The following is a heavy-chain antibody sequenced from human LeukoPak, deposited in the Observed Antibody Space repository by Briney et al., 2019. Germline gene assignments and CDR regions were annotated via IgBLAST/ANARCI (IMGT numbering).Heavy chain of an antibody. D-gene: IGHD2-21*02. V-gene: IGHV3-15*01. Sequence: PGGSLGLSCLGSGFNFNDAYMNWVRQAPGKGLEWVGRVKSIRDGGTTDDTAPVKGRFTISRDDSKRTVYLQMNSLKTEDTAVYFCTARVVTTNEFWGQGTLVTVSS. CDR1: GFNFNDAY. J-gene: IGHJ4*02. CDR3: TARVVTTNEF. CDR2: VKSIRDGGTT.